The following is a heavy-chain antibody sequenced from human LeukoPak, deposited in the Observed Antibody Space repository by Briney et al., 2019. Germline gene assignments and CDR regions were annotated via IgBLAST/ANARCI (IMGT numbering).Heavy chain of an antibody. CDR1: GFTFSSYS. CDR2: ICSSSSYI. CDR3: ARDLVYSGYAPHY. D-gene: IGHD5-12*01. J-gene: IGHJ4*02. V-gene: IGHV3-21*01. Sequence: GGSLRLSCAASGFTFSSYSMNWVRQAPGKGLEWVSSICSSSSYIYYADSVKGRFTISRDNAKNSLYLQMNSLRAEDTAVYYCARDLVYSGYAPHYWGQGTLVTVSS.